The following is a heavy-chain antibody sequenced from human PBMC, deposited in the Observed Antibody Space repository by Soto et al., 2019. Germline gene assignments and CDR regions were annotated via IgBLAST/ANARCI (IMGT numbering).Heavy chain of an antibody. D-gene: IGHD6-19*01. Sequence: EVQLLESGGGLVQPGGSLRLSCAASGFIFSTYAMSWVRQAPGKGLEWVSTISDNGGSTYYADSVKGRFTISRDNSKNAQFLQMNSLIAEDTAVYFCAKPLAVAGSPLPPFNYWGQGTLVTVSS. CDR1: GFIFSTYA. CDR2: ISDNGGST. V-gene: IGHV3-23*01. J-gene: IGHJ4*02. CDR3: AKPLAVAGSPLPPFNY.